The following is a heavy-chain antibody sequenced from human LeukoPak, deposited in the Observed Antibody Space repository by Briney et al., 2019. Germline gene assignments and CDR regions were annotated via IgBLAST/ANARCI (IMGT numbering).Heavy chain of an antibody. CDR3: TREYGFMTTVFHAFDI. D-gene: IGHD4-17*01. CDR1: GGSISSYY. V-gene: IGHV4-59*12. J-gene: IGHJ3*02. Sequence: SETLSLTCIVSGGSISSYYWSWIRQPPGKGLEWIGSIHYSGSTYYNSSLKSRVTISVDTSKNQFSLKLSSVTAADTAIYYCTREYGFMTTVFHAFDIWGQGTMVTVSS. CDR2: IHYSGST.